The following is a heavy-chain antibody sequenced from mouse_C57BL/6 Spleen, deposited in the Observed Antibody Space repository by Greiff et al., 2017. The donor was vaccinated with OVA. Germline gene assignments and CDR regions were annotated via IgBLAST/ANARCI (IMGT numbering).Heavy chain of an antibody. CDR1: GYTFTDYY. V-gene: IGHV1-26*01. CDR3: ASGYPWFAY. D-gene: IGHD2-2*01. CDR2: INPNNGGT. Sequence: VQLQQSGPELVKPGASVKISCKASGYTFTDYYMNWVKQSHGKSLEWIGDINPNNGGTSYNQKFKGKATLTVDKSSSTAYMELRSLTSEDSAVYYCASGYPWFAYWGQGTLVTVSA. J-gene: IGHJ3*01.